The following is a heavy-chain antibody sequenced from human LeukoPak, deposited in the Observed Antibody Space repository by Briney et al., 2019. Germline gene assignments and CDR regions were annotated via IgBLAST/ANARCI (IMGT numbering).Heavy chain of an antibody. CDR3: AKRVTRGSSPYYFDY. CDR2: IRYDGSNK. V-gene: IGHV3-30*02. J-gene: IGHJ4*02. CDR1: GFTFSSYG. Sequence: PGGSLRLSCAASGFTFSSYGMHWVRQAPGKGLEWVAFIRYDGSNKYYADSVKGRFTISRDNSKNTLYLQMNSLRAEDTAVYYCAKRVTRGSSPYYFDYWGQGTLVTVSS. D-gene: IGHD4-23*01.